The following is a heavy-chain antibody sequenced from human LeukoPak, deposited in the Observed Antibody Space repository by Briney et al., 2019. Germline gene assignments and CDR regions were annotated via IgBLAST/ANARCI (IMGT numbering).Heavy chain of an antibody. V-gene: IGHV3-11*04. Sequence: GGSLRLSCAASGFTFSDYYMSWIRQAPGKGLEWVSYISSSGSTIYYADSVKGRFTISRDNAKNSLYLQMNSLRAEDTAVYYCARADNSPGEVDFQHWGQGTLVTVSS. CDR2: ISSSGSTI. CDR1: GFTFSDYY. CDR3: ARADNSPGEVDFQH. J-gene: IGHJ1*01. D-gene: IGHD2/OR15-2a*01.